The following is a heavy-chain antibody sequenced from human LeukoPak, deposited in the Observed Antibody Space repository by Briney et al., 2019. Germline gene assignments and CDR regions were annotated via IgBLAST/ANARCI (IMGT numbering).Heavy chain of an antibody. CDR3: ARVHYGSGSLYYYYYYMDV. CDR2: IYYSGST. CDR1: GGSISSDDYY. D-gene: IGHD3-10*01. V-gene: IGHV4-30-4*08. Sequence: KASETLSLTCTVSGGSISSDDYYWSWIRQPPGKGLEWFGYIYYSGSTYYNPSLKSRVTISVDTSKTQFSLKLSSVTAADTAVYYCARVHYGSGSLYYYYYYMDVWGKGTTVTVSS. J-gene: IGHJ6*03.